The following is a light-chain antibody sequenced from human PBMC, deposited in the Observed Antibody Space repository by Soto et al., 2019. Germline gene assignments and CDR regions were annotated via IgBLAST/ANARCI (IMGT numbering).Light chain of an antibody. CDR2: DAS. CDR3: QQRSNWPPIT. J-gene: IGKJ5*01. V-gene: IGKV3-11*01. Sequence: EIELTQSPATVSLSPGERATLSCRASQSVSRYLAWYQQKPGQAPRLLIYDASNRATGIPARFSGSGSGTDFTLTISSLEPEDFAVYYCQQRSNWPPITFGQGTRLEIK. CDR1: QSVSRY.